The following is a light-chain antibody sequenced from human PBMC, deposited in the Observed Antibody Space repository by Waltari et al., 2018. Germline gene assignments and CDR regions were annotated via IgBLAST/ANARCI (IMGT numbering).Light chain of an antibody. CDR3: QQYYSTPWT. CDR1: RSVLYSSNNKTY. CDR2: WES. J-gene: IGKJ1*01. V-gene: IGKV4-1*01. Sequence: DIVMTQSPDSLAVSLGERATINCRSSRSVLYSSNNKTYITWYQQKPRQHPKLLMYWESTREYGVPDRFSGSGSGTDFNLTISSLQAEDVAVYYCQQYYSTPWTFGQGTKVEIK.